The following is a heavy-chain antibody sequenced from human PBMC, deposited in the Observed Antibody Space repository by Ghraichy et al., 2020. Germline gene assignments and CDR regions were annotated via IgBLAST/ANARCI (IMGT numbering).Heavy chain of an antibody. Sequence: SETLSLTCTVSGGSVSSGTSYWSCIRQPPGKGLEWIGLIYYSGTTNYNPSLKSRVIMSVDTSKNQFSLKLGSVTAADTAVYYCAREFAPWGQGTLVTVSS. J-gene: IGHJ5*02. CDR1: GGSVSSGTSY. CDR2: IYYSGTT. V-gene: IGHV4-61*01. CDR3: AREFAP.